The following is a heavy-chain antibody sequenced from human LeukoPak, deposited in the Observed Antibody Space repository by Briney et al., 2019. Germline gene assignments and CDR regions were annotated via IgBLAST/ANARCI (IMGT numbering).Heavy chain of an antibody. CDR1: GFTLRSYW. CDR3: VRRGSGGCWPFYY. D-gene: IGHD1-26*01. Sequence: PGGSLRLSCAASGFTLRSYWMHWVRQAPGKGLVWVSRINGDGSGTTYEDSVKGRFIISRDNAENTFYLQMNSLSAADTAVYYCVRRGSGGCWPFYYWGQGNLVTVSS. V-gene: IGHV3-74*03. J-gene: IGHJ4*02. CDR2: INGDGSGT.